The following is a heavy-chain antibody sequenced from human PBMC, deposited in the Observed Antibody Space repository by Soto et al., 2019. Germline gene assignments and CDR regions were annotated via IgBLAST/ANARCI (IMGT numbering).Heavy chain of an antibody. CDR3: ARDLAAGDY. CDR2: FNPTSGST. V-gene: IGHV1-46*01. Sequence: QVQLVQSGAEVKKPGASVKLSCKASGYTFINYYIHWVRQAPGQGLERMGIFNPTSGSTNYAQKFQGSVTLTMDTSTRTVYMELSSLRFDDTAVYYCARDLAAGDYWGQGTLVTVSS. CDR1: GYTFINYY. D-gene: IGHD6-13*01. J-gene: IGHJ4*02.